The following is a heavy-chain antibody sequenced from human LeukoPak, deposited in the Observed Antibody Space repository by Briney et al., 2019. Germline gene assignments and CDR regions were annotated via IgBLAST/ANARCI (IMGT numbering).Heavy chain of an antibody. Sequence: GGSPRLSCAASGFIFSSYWMSWVRQAPGKGLEWVANIKQDGSEKYYVDSVKGRFTISRDIAKNSLYLQMNSLRAEDTAVYYCARVYHSSSGRAIDYWGQGALVTVSS. V-gene: IGHV3-7*01. CDR3: ARVYHSSSGRAIDY. J-gene: IGHJ4*02. CDR2: IKQDGSEK. D-gene: IGHD6-6*01. CDR1: GFIFSSYW.